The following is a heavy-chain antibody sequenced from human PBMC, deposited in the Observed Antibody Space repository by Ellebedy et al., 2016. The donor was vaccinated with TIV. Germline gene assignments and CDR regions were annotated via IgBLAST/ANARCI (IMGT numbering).Heavy chain of an antibody. J-gene: IGHJ6*02. CDR1: GGSISSRNSY. D-gene: IGHD3-10*01. Sequence: MPSETLSLTCTVSGGSISSRNSYWGWIRSPPGQGPEWIGTIYYTGTTYYNPSDESRITMSVDTSKNQFSLRLSSVTAADTAVDYWFRGVKEIYYYGMYVWGQGTTVTGSS. CDR2: IYYTGTT. V-gene: IGHV4-39*01. CDR3: FRGVKEIYYYGMYV.